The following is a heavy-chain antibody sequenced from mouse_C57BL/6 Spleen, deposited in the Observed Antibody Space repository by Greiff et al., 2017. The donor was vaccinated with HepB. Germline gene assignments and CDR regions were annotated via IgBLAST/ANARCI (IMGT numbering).Heavy chain of an antibody. J-gene: IGHJ2*01. CDR2: IHPNSGST. V-gene: IGHV1-64*01. CDR3: ARKRITTVVATGGYYFDY. D-gene: IGHD1-1*01. Sequence: QVQLQQPGAELVKPGASVKLSCKASGYTFTSYWMHWVKQRPGQGLEWIGMIHPNSGSTNYNEKFKSKATLTVDKSSSTAYMQLNNLTSEDSAVYYCARKRITTVVATGGYYFDYWGQGTTLTVSS. CDR1: GYTFTSYW.